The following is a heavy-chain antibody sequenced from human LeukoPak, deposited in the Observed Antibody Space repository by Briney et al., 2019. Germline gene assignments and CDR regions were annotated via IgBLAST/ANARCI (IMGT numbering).Heavy chain of an antibody. CDR2: MNPNSGGT. CDR3: ARARLTYCSGGSCYSGSYMDV. D-gene: IGHD2-15*01. CDR1: RYTFTDYY. J-gene: IGHJ6*03. Sequence: ASVTVSFKSSRYTFTDYYMHGVRQAPGQGGEGMGWMNPNSGGTNYAQKFQGRVTMTRDTSISTAYMELSRLRSDDTAVYYCARARLTYCSGGSCYSGSYMDVWGKGTTVTVSS. V-gene: IGHV1-2*02.